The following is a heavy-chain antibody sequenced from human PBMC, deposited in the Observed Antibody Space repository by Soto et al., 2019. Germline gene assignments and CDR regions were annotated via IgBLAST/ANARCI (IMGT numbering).Heavy chain of an antibody. Sequence: SETLSLTCAVSGGSISSGGYSWSWIRQPPGKGLEWIGYIYHSGSTYYNPSLKSRVTISVDRSKNQFSLKLSSVTAADTAVYYCARVEQNDYGRNRRNNWFDPWGQGTMVTVYS. V-gene: IGHV4-30-2*01. D-gene: IGHD4-17*01. CDR3: ARVEQNDYGRNRRNNWFDP. J-gene: IGHJ5*02. CDR1: GGSISSGGYS. CDR2: IYHSGST.